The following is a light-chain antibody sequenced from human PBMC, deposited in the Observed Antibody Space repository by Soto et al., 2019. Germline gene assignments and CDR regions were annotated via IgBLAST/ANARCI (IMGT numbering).Light chain of an antibody. V-gene: IGLV2-23*02. CDR3: CSYAGSSTVV. CDR2: EVS. CDR1: SSDGGSYNL. Sequence: QSASVSGSPGQSITISCTGTSSDGGSYNLVSWYQQHPGKAPKLMIYEVSKRPSGVSNRFAGSKSGNTASLTISGLQAEDEADYYCCSYAGSSTVVFGGGTKLTVL. J-gene: IGLJ2*01.